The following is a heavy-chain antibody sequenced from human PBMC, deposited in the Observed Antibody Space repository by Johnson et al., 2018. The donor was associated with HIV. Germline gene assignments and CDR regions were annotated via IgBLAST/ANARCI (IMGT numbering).Heavy chain of an antibody. CDR3: ARDPGYSSFDI. CDR1: GFTFSSYW. Sequence: VQLVESGGGVVQPGGSLRLSCAASGFTFSSYWMSWVRQAPGKGLEFVANIKEDGSDRSYVDSVKGRFTISRDNAKNSLYLQMSSLRAEDTAVYYCARDPGYSSFDIWGQGTMVTVSS. CDR2: IKEDGSDR. D-gene: IGHD6-13*01. V-gene: IGHV3-7*05. J-gene: IGHJ3*02.